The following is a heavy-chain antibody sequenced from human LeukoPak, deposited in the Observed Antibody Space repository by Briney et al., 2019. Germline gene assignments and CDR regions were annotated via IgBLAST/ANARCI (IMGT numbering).Heavy chain of an antibody. CDR2: INHSGST. Sequence: SETLSLTCAVYGGSFSGYYWSWIRQPPGKGLEWIGEINHSGSTNYNPSLKSRVTISVDTSKNQFSLKLSSVTAADTAVYYCASGVRGFDYWGQGTLVTVSS. V-gene: IGHV4-34*01. CDR3: ASGVRGFDY. J-gene: IGHJ4*02. D-gene: IGHD3-10*01. CDR1: GGSFSGYY.